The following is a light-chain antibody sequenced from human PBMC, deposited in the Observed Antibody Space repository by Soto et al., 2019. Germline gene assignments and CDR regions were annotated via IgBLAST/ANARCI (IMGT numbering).Light chain of an antibody. J-gene: IGKJ1*01. Sequence: EIVMTQSPATLSVSPGERATLSCRASQSVGSNLVWYQQKPGQAPRLLIYAASTRPTGIPARFSGSGSGTESTLSISSLQSEDVAGYYCQQYNKWPPLTYGQGPKVEIK. CDR3: QQYNKWPPLT. CDR1: QSVGSN. CDR2: AAS. V-gene: IGKV3-15*01.